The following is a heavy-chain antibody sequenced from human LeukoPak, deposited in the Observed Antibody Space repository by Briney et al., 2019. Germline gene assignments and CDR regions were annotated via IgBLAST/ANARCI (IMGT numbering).Heavy chain of an antibody. CDR2: ISYDGSNK. D-gene: IGHD3-22*01. CDR3: AKDAYDSSAHN. J-gene: IGHJ4*02. V-gene: IGHV3-30*18. CDR1: GFTFSSYG. Sequence: RPGGSLRLSCAASGFTFSSYGMHWVRQAPGKGLEWVAVISYDGSNKYYADSVKGRFTISRDNSKNTLYLQMNSLRAEDTAVYYCAKDAYDSSAHNWGQGTLVTVSS.